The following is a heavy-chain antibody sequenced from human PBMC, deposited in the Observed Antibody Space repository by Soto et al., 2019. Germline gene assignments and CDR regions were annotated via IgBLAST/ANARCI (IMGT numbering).Heavy chain of an antibody. CDR2: IVVGSGNT. CDR3: AADIGLSGYSSSWYPYYYYGGNSDAFDI. CDR1: GFTFTSSA. J-gene: IGHJ3*02. V-gene: IGHV1-58*01. D-gene: IGHD6-13*01. Sequence: SVKVSCKASGFTFTSSAVQWVRQARGQRLEWIGWIVVGSGNTNYAQKFQERVTITRDMSTSTAYMELSSLRSEDTAVYYCAADIGLSGYSSSWYPYYYYGGNSDAFDIWGQGTVVTVSS.